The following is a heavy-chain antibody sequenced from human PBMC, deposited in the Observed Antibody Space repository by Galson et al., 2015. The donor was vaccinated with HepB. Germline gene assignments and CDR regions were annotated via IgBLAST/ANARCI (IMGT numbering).Heavy chain of an antibody. Sequence: SLRLSCAASSGFTFSDYYMSWIRQAPGKGLGWVSYISSSSDYTNYADSVKGRFTISRDNAKNSLYLQMNSLRAEDTAVYYCARDKGNTESSGYYPDHWGQGTLVTVSS. J-gene: IGHJ4*02. CDR2: ISSSSDYT. D-gene: IGHD3-22*01. CDR3: ARDKGNTESSGYYPDH. CDR1: GFTFSDYY. V-gene: IGHV3-11*05.